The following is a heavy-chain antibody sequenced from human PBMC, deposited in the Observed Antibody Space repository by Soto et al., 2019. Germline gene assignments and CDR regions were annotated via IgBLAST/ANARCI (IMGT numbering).Heavy chain of an antibody. J-gene: IGHJ4*02. CDR2: IYHSGST. CDR3: ARGREYSSSFSAQYYFDY. CDR1: GGSISSGGYS. D-gene: IGHD6-6*01. Sequence: SETLSLTCAVSGGSISSGGYSWSWIRQPPGKGLEWIGYIYHSGSTYYNPSLKSRVTIPVDRSKNQFSLKLSSVTAADTAVYYCARGREYSSSFSAQYYFDYWGQGILVTVSS. V-gene: IGHV4-30-2*01.